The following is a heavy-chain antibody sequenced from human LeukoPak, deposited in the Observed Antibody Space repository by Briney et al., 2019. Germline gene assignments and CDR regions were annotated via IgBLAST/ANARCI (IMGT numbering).Heavy chain of an antibody. CDR1: GFTFSSYS. D-gene: IGHD3-22*01. Sequence: SGGSLRLSCAASGFTFSSYSMNWVRQAPGKGLEWVSSISSSSSYIYYADSVKGRFTISRDNAKNSLYLQMNSLRAEDTAVYYCAKDRQYYYDSSDWIDAFDIWGQGTMVTVSS. J-gene: IGHJ3*02. CDR3: AKDRQYYYDSSDWIDAFDI. CDR2: ISSSSSYI. V-gene: IGHV3-21*01.